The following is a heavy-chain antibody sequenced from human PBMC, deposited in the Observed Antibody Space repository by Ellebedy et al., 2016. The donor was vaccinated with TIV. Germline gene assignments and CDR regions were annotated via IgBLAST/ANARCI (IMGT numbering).Heavy chain of an antibody. D-gene: IGHD4-23*01. J-gene: IGHJ4*02. V-gene: IGHV5-51*01. Sequence: GGSLRLSCTGSGYSFTSCWIAWVRQMPGKGLEWMGIIYPGDSDNRYSQYFQGQVTLSADKSISTAYLQWSSLKASDTAMYYCARLGYGGYEDYWGQGTLVTVSS. CDR2: IYPGDSDN. CDR1: GYSFTSCW. CDR3: ARLGYGGYEDY.